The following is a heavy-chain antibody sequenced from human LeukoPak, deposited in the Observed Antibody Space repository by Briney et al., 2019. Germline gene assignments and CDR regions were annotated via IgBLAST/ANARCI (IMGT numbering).Heavy chain of an antibody. Sequence: PGGSLRLSCAASGSTFSGYSINWVRQAPGKGLEWVSYISSSSDTIFYADSVKGRFTISRDNAKNSLYLQMSNLRAEDTAVYFCARGGGLDVWGQGATVTVSS. V-gene: IGHV3-48*01. CDR1: GSTFSGYS. CDR2: ISSSSDTI. D-gene: IGHD3-16*01. CDR3: ARGGGLDV. J-gene: IGHJ6*02.